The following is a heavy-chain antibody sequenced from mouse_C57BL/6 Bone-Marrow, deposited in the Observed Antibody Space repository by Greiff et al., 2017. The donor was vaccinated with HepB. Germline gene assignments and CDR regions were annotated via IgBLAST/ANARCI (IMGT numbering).Heavy chain of an antibody. CDR1: GFTFSDYG. CDR2: ISSGSSTI. Sequence: EVHLVESGGGLVKPGGSLKLSCAASGFTFSDYGMHWVRQAPEKGLEWVAYISSGSSTIYYADTVKGRFTISRDNAKNTLFLQMTSLTSEDTAMYYCARGLWSPRGAMDYWGQGTSVTVSS. CDR3: ARGLWSPRGAMDY. D-gene: IGHD1-1*02. J-gene: IGHJ4*01. V-gene: IGHV5-17*01.